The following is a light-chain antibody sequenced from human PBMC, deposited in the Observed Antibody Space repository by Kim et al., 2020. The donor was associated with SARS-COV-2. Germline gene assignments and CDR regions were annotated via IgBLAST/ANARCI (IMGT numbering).Light chain of an antibody. CDR1: SGSRGSNY. CDR2: GDG. CDR3: QSYDGSNVV. V-gene: IGLV6-57*02. Sequence: GRTVTISCTGNSGSRGSNYVQWYQQRPRSAPTPVIDGDGQRPSGVPDRFSGSIDSSSNSASLTISGLETEDEADYCCQSYDGSNVVFGGGTQLTVL. J-gene: IGLJ2*01.